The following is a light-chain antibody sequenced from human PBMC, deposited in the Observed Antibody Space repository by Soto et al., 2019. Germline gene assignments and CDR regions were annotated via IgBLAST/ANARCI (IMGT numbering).Light chain of an antibody. CDR3: QQYNNWPPLI. CDR2: GAS. Sequence: EIVMTQSPATLSVSPGERATLSCRASQSVSSNLAWYQQKPGQAPRLLIYGASTRATGITARFSGSGSGTDFTLTISSLQSEDFAVYYCQQYNNWPPLIFGGGTKVEIK. J-gene: IGKJ4*01. V-gene: IGKV3-15*01. CDR1: QSVSSN.